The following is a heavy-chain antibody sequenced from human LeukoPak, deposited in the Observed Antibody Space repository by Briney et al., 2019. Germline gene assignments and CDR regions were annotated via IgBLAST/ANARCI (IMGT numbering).Heavy chain of an antibody. D-gene: IGHD3-9*01. CDR1: GGSFSGYY. V-gene: IGHV4-34*01. CDR2: INHSGST. J-gene: IGHJ4*02. CDR3: ARGHYDILTGYSHFDY. Sequence: SETLSLTCAVYGGSFSGYYWSWIRQPPGKGVEWIGEINHSGSTNYNPSLTSRGTISVDTSNNQFSLTLSSVTAADTAVYYCARGHYDILTGYSHFDYWGQGTLVTVSS.